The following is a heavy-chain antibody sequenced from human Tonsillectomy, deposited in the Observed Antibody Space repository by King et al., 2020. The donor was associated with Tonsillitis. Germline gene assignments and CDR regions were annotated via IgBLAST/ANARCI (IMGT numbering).Heavy chain of an antibody. CDR1: GGSISSYY. Sequence: VQLQESGPGLVKPSETLSLTCTVSGGSISSYYWSWIRQPPGKGLEWIGYISYTGSTNYNPSLKSRVTITVDTSKNHFSLKLSSVTAADTAVYYCARAQAMDVWGKGTTVTVSS. CDR2: ISYTGST. CDR3: ARAQAMDV. J-gene: IGHJ6*04. V-gene: IGHV4-59*01.